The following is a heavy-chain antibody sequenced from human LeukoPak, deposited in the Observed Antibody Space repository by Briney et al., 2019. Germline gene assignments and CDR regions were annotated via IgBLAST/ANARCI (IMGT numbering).Heavy chain of an antibody. CDR2: VSGSGGST. D-gene: IGHD5-18*01. CDR1: GFTFSNYA. CDR3: AKDTGYNYGYDY. J-gene: IGHJ4*02. V-gene: IGHV3-23*01. Sequence: PGGSLRLSCSTSGFTFSNYAMTWVRQAPGMGLEWVSLVSGSGGSTYYADSVKGRFTISRDNSKNMLHLQMNSLRAEDTAIYYCAKDTGYNYGYDYWGQGTLATVSS.